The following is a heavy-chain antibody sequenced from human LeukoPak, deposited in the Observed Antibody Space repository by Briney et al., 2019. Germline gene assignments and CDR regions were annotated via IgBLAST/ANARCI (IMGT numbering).Heavy chain of an antibody. J-gene: IGHJ3*02. CDR1: RDTFTSYD. V-gene: IGHV1-8*01. D-gene: IGHD4-17*01. CDR3: ARGALDGDPRAFDI. Sequence: ASVKVSCKASRDTFTSYDINWVRQATGQGLEWMGWINPIIGNAGYAQKFQGRVTMTRNTSISTAYMELSSLRSEDTAVYYCARGALDGDPRAFDIWGQGTMVTVSS. CDR2: INPIIGNA.